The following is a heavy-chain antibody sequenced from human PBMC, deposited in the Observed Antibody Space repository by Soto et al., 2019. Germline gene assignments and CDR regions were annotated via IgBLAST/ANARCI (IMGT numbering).Heavy chain of an antibody. J-gene: IGHJ4*02. CDR3: ARKLLGNIDS. Sequence: QLQLQESGSRLVKPSQTLSLICDVSGGSIGSGGHSWSWIRQPPGKGLEWIGYIYHSGSTYYHPSLKSRVTISIDRSKNQFALKLNSVTAADTAVYYCARKLLGNIDSWGQGTLVTVSS. V-gene: IGHV4-30-2*01. CDR1: GGSIGSGGHS. CDR2: IYHSGST. D-gene: IGHD1-26*01.